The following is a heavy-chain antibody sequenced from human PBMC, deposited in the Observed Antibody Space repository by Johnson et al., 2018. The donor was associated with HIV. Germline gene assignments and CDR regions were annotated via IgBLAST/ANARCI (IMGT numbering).Heavy chain of an antibody. CDR2: LSWNSISI. D-gene: IGHD2-2*01. J-gene: IGHJ3*02. CDR3: ARNGLIPAAKGVAFDI. Sequence: VQLVESGGGLVQPGRSLRLSCAASGFTFDDYAMHWVRQAPGKGLEWVSGLSWNSISIRYADSVKGRFTISRDNAKNSLYLQMNSLRAEDTAVYYCARNGLIPAAKGVAFDIWGQGTTVTVSS. V-gene: IGHV3-9*01. CDR1: GFTFDDYA.